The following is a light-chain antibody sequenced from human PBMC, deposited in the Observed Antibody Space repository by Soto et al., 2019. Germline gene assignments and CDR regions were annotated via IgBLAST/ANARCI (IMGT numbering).Light chain of an antibody. CDR2: DAS. V-gene: IGKV3D-20*01. CDR3: QQYGSSPRIT. J-gene: IGKJ3*01. CDR1: QRVSNNY. Sequence: EIVLTQSPATLSLSPGESATLSCGASQRVSNNYLAWYQQKPGLAPRLLIYDASSRATGIPDRFTGSGSGTDFTLTISRLEPEDFAVYYCQQYGSSPRITFGPGTKVDIK.